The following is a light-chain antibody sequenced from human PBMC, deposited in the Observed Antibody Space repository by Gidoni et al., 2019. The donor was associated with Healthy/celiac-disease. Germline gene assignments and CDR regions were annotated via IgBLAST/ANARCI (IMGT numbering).Light chain of an antibody. CDR3: SSYTSSSTWV. Sequence: QSALTQPASVSASPGQSITISCTGTSKDVGGYNYVSWYQQHPGKAPKLMIYDVSNRPSGVSNRFSGSKSGNTASLTISGLQAEDEADYYCSSYTSSSTWVFGGGTKLTVL. CDR2: DVS. CDR1: SKDVGGYNY. J-gene: IGLJ3*02. V-gene: IGLV2-14*03.